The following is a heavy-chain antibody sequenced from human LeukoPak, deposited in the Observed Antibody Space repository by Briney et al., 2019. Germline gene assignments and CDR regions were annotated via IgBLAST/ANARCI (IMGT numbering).Heavy chain of an antibody. V-gene: IGHV1-69*13. CDR1: GGTFGSYA. CDR2: IIPIFGTA. D-gene: IGHD1-26*01. Sequence: ASVKVSCKASGGTFGSYAISWVRQAPGQGLEWMGGIIPIFGTANYAQKFQGRVTITADEFTSTAYMELSSLRSEDTAVYYCARDVGATTGAAFDIWGQGTMVTVSS. CDR3: ARDVGATTGAAFDI. J-gene: IGHJ3*02.